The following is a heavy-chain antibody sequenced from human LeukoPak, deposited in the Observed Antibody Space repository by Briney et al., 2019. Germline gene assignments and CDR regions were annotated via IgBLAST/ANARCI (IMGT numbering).Heavy chain of an antibody. CDR2: ISTDGTTT. CDR3: ARSLGYSSGG. V-gene: IGHV3-74*01. Sequence: PGGSLRLSCAASGFPFRSHWMHWVRQVPGKGLVWVSHISTDGTTTNYADSVKGRFTISRDNAKDTLYLQLNSLRAEDTAIYYCARSLGYSSGGWGQGTLVTISS. J-gene: IGHJ4*02. CDR1: GFPFRSHW. D-gene: IGHD2-15*01.